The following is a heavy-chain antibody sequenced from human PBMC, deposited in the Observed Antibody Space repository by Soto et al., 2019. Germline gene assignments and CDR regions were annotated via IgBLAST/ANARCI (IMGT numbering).Heavy chain of an antibody. V-gene: IGHV3-30-3*01. CDR3: ARAVSSSWGFDY. J-gene: IGHJ4*02. CDR2: ISSDGGNK. CDR1: GFTFSLYA. Sequence: QVQMVESGGGVVQPGRSLRLSCVASGFTFSLYAMHWVRQAPGKGLEWVAVISSDGGNKYYADSVKGRFTISRDNSKNTLYLQIDSLRPEDTSVYYCARAVSSSWGFDYWGQGTLVTVSS. D-gene: IGHD6-13*01.